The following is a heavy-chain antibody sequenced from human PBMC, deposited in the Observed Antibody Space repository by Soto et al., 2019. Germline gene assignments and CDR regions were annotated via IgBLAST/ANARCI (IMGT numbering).Heavy chain of an antibody. CDR1: GFTFSRYG. V-gene: IGHV3-33*01. CDR2: MWYDGGSQ. J-gene: IGHJ4*02. CDR3: ARVRGQSNSACDY. Sequence: GGSLRLSCAASGFTFSRYGIHWVRQAPGKGLEWVAVMWYDGGSQYYADSVKGRFTVSRDNSKNTVYLQMNSLGAEDTAVYYCARVRGQSNSACDYWGQGTLVTVSS.